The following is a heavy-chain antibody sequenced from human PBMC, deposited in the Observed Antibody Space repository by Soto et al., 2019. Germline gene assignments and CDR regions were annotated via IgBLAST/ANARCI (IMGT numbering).Heavy chain of an antibody. V-gene: IGHV1-3*05. CDR3: ARSIVVVTALDY. CDR1: GYTFTSYA. CDR2: INAGNGNT. Sequence: QVQLVQSGAEEKKPGASVKVSCKASGYTFTSYAMHWVRQAPGQRLEGMGWINAGNGNTKYSQTFQGRVTITRDTSASTAYMELSSLRSDDTAVYYCARSIVVVTALDYWGQGTLVTVSS. D-gene: IGHD2-21*02. J-gene: IGHJ4*02.